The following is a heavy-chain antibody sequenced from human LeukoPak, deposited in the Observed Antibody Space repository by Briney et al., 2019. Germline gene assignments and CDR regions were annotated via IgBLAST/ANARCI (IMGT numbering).Heavy chain of an antibody. CDR2: ISGSGGST. J-gene: IGHJ5*02. CDR1: GLTFSSYA. Sequence: GGSLRLSCAASGLTFSSYAMSWVRQAPGKGLEWVSAISGSGGSTYYADSVKGRFTISRDNSKNTLYLQMNSLRAEDTAVYYCAKAPYGLNWFDPWGQGTLVTVSS. V-gene: IGHV3-23*01. D-gene: IGHD3/OR15-3a*01. CDR3: AKAPYGLNWFDP.